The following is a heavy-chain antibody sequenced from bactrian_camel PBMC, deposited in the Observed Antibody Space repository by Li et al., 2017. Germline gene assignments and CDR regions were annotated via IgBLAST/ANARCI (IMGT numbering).Heavy chain of an antibody. D-gene: IGHD6*01. V-gene: IGHV3S55*01. CDR2: LGDDGST. CDR3: ATRLTYGGSWYPPDFGY. CDR1: GFSISRYC. J-gene: IGHJ6*01. Sequence: HVQLVESGGGSVQAGRSLRLSCAASGFSISRYCMGWFRQAPGKEREGVAGLGDDGSTSYAKFAEGRFTISRDNAKNTLYLQMNSLKTEDTAVYYCATRLTYGGSWYPPDFGYWGQGTQVTVS.